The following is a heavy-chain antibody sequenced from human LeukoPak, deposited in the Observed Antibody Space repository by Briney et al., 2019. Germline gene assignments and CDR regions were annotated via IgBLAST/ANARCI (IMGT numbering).Heavy chain of an antibody. D-gene: IGHD4-17*01. CDR1: GYTFIDYN. J-gene: IGHJ4*02. CDR2: INSNSGGT. Sequence: ASVKVSCKASGYTFIDYNMHWVRQAPGQGLEWMGWINSNSGGTNYAQKFQGRVTMTRDTSISIVYMELSRLRSDDTAVYYCARRYGDPSLDYWGQGTLVTVSS. CDR3: ARRYGDPSLDY. V-gene: IGHV1-2*02.